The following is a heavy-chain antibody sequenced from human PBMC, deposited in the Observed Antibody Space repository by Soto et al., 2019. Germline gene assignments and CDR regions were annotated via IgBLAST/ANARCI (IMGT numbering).Heavy chain of an antibody. CDR2: IYHSGST. CDR3: ARRWGEGRVDY. D-gene: IGHD3-10*01. V-gene: IGHV4-4*02. CDR1: GGSISSGNW. J-gene: IGHJ4*02. Sequence: QVQLQESGPGLVKPSGTLSLTCAVSGGSISSGNWWCWVRQPPGKGLEWMGGIYHSGSTNYNPSLKSRVTLSVDKPRNQFSLKLSSVTAADTAVYYCARRWGEGRVDYWGQGTLVTVSS.